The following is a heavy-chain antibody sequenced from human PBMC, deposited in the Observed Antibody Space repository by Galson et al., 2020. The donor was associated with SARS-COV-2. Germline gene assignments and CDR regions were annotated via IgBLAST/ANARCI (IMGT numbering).Heavy chain of an antibody. CDR1: GDSVSSNSAA. J-gene: IGHJ3*02. V-gene: IGHV6-1*01. CDR3: AGRVAGAGSLHI. D-gene: IGHD6-13*01. CDR2: TYYRSQWST. Sequence: SQTLSLTCAIPGDSVSSNSAAWNWIRQSPSTGLEWLGRTYYRSQWSTDYAVSVKSRITINPYTSKNQFSLQLNSVTPEDTAIYYCAGRVAGAGSLHIWGQGTMVIVSS.